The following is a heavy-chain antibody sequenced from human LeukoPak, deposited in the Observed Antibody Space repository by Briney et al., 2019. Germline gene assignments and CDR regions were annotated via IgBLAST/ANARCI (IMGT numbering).Heavy chain of an antibody. Sequence: GESLKISCKGSGYSFTSYWIGWVRQMPGKGLEWMGFIYPGDSDTRYSPSFQGQVTISADKSISTAYLQWSSLKASDTAMYYCASGSSYGDYVGNYFDYWGQGTLVTVSS. CDR1: GYSFTSYW. V-gene: IGHV5-51*01. D-gene: IGHD4-17*01. CDR3: ASGSSYGDYVGNYFDY. CDR2: IYPGDSDT. J-gene: IGHJ4*02.